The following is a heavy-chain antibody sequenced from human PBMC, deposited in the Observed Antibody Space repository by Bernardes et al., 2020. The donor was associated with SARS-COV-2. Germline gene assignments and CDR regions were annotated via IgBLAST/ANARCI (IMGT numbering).Heavy chain of an antibody. V-gene: IGHV3-74*01. CDR2: INIDGSGT. CDR1: GFPFSRSW. CDR3: ARSPTGGQSVRDGFDI. Sequence: GSLRLSCAASGFPFSRSWMHWVRQAPGKGLVWVSRINIDGSGTNYVDSVKGRFSISRDNAKSTVDLQMNSLRGDDTAVYFCARSPTGGQSVRDGFDIWGQGTMVTVSS. D-gene: IGHD2-8*02. J-gene: IGHJ3*02.